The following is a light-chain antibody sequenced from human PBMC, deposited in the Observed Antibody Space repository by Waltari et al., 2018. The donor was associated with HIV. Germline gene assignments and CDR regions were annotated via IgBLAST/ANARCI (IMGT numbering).Light chain of an antibody. CDR2: GNN. Sequence: QSVLTQPPSVSGTPGQRVTISCPGHTTNLGAIFYVHWYQKFPTTHPKLLIYGNNSRPSGVPDRFSASKSGSSASLAITGLQAEDEADYYCQTFDDRLNGWVFGGGTTLTVL. CDR1: TTNLGAIFY. J-gene: IGLJ3*02. V-gene: IGLV1-40*01. CDR3: QTFDDRLNGWV.